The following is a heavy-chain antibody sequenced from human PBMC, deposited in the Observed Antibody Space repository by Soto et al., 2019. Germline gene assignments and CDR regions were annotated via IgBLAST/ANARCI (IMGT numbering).Heavy chain of an antibody. CDR2: IIPIFGTA. D-gene: IGHD2-2*01. CDR1: GGTFSSYA. J-gene: IGHJ4*02. V-gene: IGHV1-69*13. CDR3: ARSPIPAAPMYYFDY. Sequence: SVKVSCKASGGTFSSYAISWVRQAPGQGLEWMGGIIPIFGTANYAQKFQGRVTITADESTSTAYMELSSLRSEDTAVYYCARSPIPAAPMYYFDYWGQGTLVTVSS.